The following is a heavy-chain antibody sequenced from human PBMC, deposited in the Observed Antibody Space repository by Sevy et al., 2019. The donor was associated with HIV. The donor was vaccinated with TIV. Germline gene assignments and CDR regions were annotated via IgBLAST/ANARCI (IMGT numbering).Heavy chain of an antibody. J-gene: IGHJ5*02. CDR3: ARDYLDEALRLPRTAMVYVAWFDP. Sequence: GGSLRLSCAASGFTYNGYGMHWVRQAPGQGLEWMGWINPNSGGTNYAQKFQGRVTMTRDMSISTAYMELSRLRSDDTAVYYCARDYLDEALRLPRTAMVYVAWFDPWGQGTLVTVSS. D-gene: IGHD5-18*01. V-gene: IGHV1-2*02. CDR1: GFTYNGYG. CDR2: INPNSGGT.